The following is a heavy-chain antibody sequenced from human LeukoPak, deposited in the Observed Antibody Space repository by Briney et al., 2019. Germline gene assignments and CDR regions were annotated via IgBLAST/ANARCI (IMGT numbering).Heavy chain of an antibody. D-gene: IGHD3-22*01. CDR3: AKRHYDSSGYYPFDY. CDR2: ISGSGGST. Sequence: GGSLRLSCAASGFTFSSYAMSWVRQAPGKGLEWVSAISGSGGSTYYADSVKGRFTISRDNSKNTLYLQMNSLRAEDTAVYYCAKRHYDSSGYYPFDYWGQGTLVTVSS. J-gene: IGHJ4*02. CDR1: GFTFSSYA. V-gene: IGHV3-23*01.